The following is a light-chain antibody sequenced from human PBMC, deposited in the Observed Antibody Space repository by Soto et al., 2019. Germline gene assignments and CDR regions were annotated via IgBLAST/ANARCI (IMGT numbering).Light chain of an antibody. CDR1: QSVLYSSNNKNY. J-gene: IGKJ4*01. Sequence: DIVMTQSPDSLAVSLGERATINCKSSQSVLYSSNNKNYLAWYQQKPGQPPKLLIYWASTRESGVPDRFSGSGSGTDFTLTISSLRAEDVADYYCQQYYSTPLTFGGGTKVEIK. CDR2: WAS. V-gene: IGKV4-1*01. CDR3: QQYYSTPLT.